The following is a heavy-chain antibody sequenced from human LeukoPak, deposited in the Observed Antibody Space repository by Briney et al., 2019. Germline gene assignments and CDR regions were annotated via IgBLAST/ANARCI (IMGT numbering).Heavy chain of an antibody. J-gene: IGHJ6*03. CDR3: ASSVVMDV. Sequence: SGGSLRLSCAASGFTFSSYEMNWVRQAPGKGLEWVSYISSSGSTIYYADSVKGRFTISRDNSKNTLFLQMNSLRTEDTAVYYCASSVVMDVWGKGTTVTVSS. CDR1: GFTFSSYE. V-gene: IGHV3-48*03. CDR2: ISSSGSTI.